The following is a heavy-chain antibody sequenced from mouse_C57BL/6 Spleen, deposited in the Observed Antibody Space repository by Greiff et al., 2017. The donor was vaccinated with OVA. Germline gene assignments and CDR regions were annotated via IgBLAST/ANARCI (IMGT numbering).Heavy chain of an antibody. D-gene: IGHD1-1*01. CDR1: GYTFTDYE. CDR3: TRWDYYGSGY. Sequence: VQLVESGAELVRPGASVTLSCKASGYTFTDYEMHWVKQTPVHGLEWIGAIDPETGGTAYNQKFKGKAILTADKSSSTAYMELRSLTSEDSAVYYCTRWDYYGSGYWGQGTSVTVSS. V-gene: IGHV1-15*01. J-gene: IGHJ4*01. CDR2: IDPETGGT.